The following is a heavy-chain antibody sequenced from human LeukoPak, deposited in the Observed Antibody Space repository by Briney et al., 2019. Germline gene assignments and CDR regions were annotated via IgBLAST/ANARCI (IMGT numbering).Heavy chain of an antibody. CDR2: MRGNSGMR. J-gene: IGHJ4*02. D-gene: IGHD2-15*01. V-gene: IGHV3-23*01. CDR1: GFSFSDYA. Sequence: GGSLRLSCTSSGFSFSDYAMNWVRQAPGKGLEWVSCMRGNSGMRFYSDSVRGRFTISRDNSKNTVYLQMDSLRVDDTAVYFCAKDQEDRGYPSSFDFWGQGTLVTVSS. CDR3: AKDQEDRGYPSSFDF.